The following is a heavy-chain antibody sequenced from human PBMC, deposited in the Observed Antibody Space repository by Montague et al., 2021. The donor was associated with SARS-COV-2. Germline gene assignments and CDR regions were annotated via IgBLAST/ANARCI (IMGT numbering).Heavy chain of an antibody. Sequence: SLRLSCVASGFSFSKYSMNWVRLTPGKGLEWLSYISSSGHTIYYPDSVKGRFSISRDNAKNSLSLQMNTLRDEDTALYYCARVEGTMAAAFGRWGQGTLVIVSS. V-gene: IGHV3-48*02. CDR1: GFSFSKYS. CDR3: ARVEGTMAAAFGR. J-gene: IGHJ5*02. D-gene: IGHD6-13*01. CDR2: ISSSGHTI.